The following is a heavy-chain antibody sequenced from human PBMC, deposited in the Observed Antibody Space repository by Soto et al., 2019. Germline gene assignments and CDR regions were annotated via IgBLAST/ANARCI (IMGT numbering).Heavy chain of an antibody. CDR2: ISGSGGST. CDR1: GFTFSSYA. Sequence: EVQLLDSGGGLVQPGGSLRLSCAASGFTFSSYAMSLVRQAPGQGLEWVSAISGSGGSTYYADSLMGRFTISRDNSRHTLYLQMSSLRAEDTAVYYCAKSSLPILTGYYDYGMDVWGQGTTVTVSS. D-gene: IGHD3-3*02. V-gene: IGHV3-23*01. CDR3: AKSSLPILTGYYDYGMDV. J-gene: IGHJ6*02.